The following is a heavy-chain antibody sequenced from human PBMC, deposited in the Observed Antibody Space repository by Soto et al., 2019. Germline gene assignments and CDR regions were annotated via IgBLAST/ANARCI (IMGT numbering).Heavy chain of an antibody. Sequence: QVQLVESGGGVVQPGGSLRLSCAASGFTFSSYAMHWVRQAPGKGLEWVAVISYDGSNKYYADSVKGRFTISRDNSKNTLYLQMNSLRAEDTAVYYCARDRAAAEGSYYYYGMDVWGQGTTVTVSS. V-gene: IGHV3-30-3*01. J-gene: IGHJ6*02. CDR3: ARDRAAAEGSYYYYGMDV. CDR2: ISYDGSNK. CDR1: GFTFSSYA. D-gene: IGHD6-13*01.